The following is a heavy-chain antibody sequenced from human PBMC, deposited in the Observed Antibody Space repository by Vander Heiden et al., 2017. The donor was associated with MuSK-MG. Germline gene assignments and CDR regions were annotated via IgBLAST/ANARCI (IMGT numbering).Heavy chain of an antibody. J-gene: IGHJ4*02. CDR3: ARGGVYYYDSSGYLH. CDR2: IYYSGST. Sequence: QVQLQESGPGLVKPSETLSLTCPVSGGSISSYYWSWIRQPPGKGLEWIGYIYYSGSTNYNPSLKSRVTISVDTSKNQFSLKLSSVTAADTAVYYCARGGVYYYDSSGYLHWGQGTLVTVSS. V-gene: IGHV4-59*01. CDR1: GGSISSYY. D-gene: IGHD3-22*01.